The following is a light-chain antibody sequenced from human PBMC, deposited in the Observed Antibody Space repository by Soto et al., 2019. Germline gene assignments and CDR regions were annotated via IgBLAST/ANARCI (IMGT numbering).Light chain of an antibody. CDR1: QSVSNN. J-gene: IGKJ5*01. V-gene: IGKV3-15*01. CDR2: YAS. Sequence: EIMMTQSPSTLSVSPGERATLSCRASQSVSNNLAWYQQKPGQAPRLLIYYASTRASGIPARFSGSGSGTEFTLTISSLQSEDFALYYCQQYNNWPPITFGQGTRLEIK. CDR3: QQYNNWPPIT.